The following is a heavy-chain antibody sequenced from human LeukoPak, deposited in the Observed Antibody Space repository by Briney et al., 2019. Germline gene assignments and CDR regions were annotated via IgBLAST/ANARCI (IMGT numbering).Heavy chain of an antibody. CDR2: TRSKANNYAT. CDR3: TRLAPSFDYYLKDY. D-gene: IGHD3-10*01. CDR1: GFSFSDSS. Sequence: SGGSLRLSCAASGFSFSDSSMHWVRQASGKWLEWVGRTRSKANNYATTYAASVRGRFTLSRDDSKNILYLQMSGLKTEDTALYYCTRLAPSFDYYLKDYWGQGTLVTVSS. V-gene: IGHV3-73*01. J-gene: IGHJ4*02.